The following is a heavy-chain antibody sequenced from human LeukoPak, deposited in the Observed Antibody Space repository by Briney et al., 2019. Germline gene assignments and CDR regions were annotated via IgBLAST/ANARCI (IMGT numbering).Heavy chain of an antibody. Sequence: SVKVSCKASGGTFSSYAISWVGHAPGQRLDMMRGIIPIFGTANYAQKFQGRVTITTDESTSTAYMELSSLRSEDTAVYYCASPVRLGYYYYMDVWGKGTTVTVSS. CDR2: IIPIFGTA. D-gene: IGHD3-16*01. V-gene: IGHV1-69*05. CDR1: GGTFSSYA. CDR3: ASPVRLGYYYYMDV. J-gene: IGHJ6*03.